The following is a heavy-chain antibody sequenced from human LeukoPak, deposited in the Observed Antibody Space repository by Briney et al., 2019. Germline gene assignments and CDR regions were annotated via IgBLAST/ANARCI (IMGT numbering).Heavy chain of an antibody. J-gene: IGHJ4*02. CDR1: GFTLSSYA. Sequence: GGSLRLSCAASGFTLSSYAMSWVRQAPGKGLEWVSAISGSGGSTYYADSVKGRFTISGDNSKNTLYLQMNSLRAEDTAVYYCAKRGAEVGATVAPGDYWGQGTLVTVSS. V-gene: IGHV3-23*01. CDR3: AKRGAEVGATVAPGDY. D-gene: IGHD1-26*01. CDR2: ISGSGGST.